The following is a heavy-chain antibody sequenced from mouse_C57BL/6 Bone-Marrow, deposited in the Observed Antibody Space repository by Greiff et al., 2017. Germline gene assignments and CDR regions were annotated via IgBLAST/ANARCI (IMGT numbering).Heavy chain of an antibody. V-gene: IGHV14-4*01. CDR3: TTPPFYAMDY. CDR1: GFNFKDDY. Sequence: EVQLQQSGAELVRPGASVKLSCTASGFNFKDDYMHWVKQRPEQGLEWIGWIDPENGDTEYASKFQGKATITADTSSNKAYLQLSSLTSEDTAVYYCTTPPFYAMDYWGQGTSVTVSS. J-gene: IGHJ4*01. CDR2: IDPENGDT.